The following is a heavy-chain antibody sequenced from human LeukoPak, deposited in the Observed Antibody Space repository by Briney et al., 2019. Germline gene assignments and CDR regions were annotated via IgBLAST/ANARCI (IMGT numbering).Heavy chain of an antibody. CDR3: ARQGIDYGDYGYYFDY. Sequence: GESLKISCKGSGYIFTSYWIGWVRQMPGKGLEWMGIIYPGDSDTRYSPSFQGQVTISADKSISTAYLQWSSLKASDTAMYYCARQGIDYGDYGYYFDYWGQGTLVTVSS. J-gene: IGHJ4*02. CDR1: GYIFTSYW. CDR2: IYPGDSDT. D-gene: IGHD4-17*01. V-gene: IGHV5-51*01.